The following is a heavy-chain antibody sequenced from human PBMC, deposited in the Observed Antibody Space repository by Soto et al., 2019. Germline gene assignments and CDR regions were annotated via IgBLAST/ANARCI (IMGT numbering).Heavy chain of an antibody. D-gene: IGHD3-3*01. J-gene: IGHJ6*02. Sequence: PGGSLRLSCAASGFTFSNAGMNWVRQAQRKEQERVGRIKRKTDGGKTDYTAPVKGRFTISRDDSKNTLYLQMNSLKTEDTAVYYCTTLSITIFGVVLMDVWCQGTTVTVSS. CDR1: GFTFSNAG. CDR3: TTLSITIFGVVLMDV. CDR2: IKRKTDGGKT. V-gene: IGHV3-15*07.